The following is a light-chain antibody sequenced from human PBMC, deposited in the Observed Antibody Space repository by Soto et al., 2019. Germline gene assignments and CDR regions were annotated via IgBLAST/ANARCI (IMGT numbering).Light chain of an antibody. CDR3: VSYTTSAYYL. V-gene: IGLV2-14*01. CDR1: SSDVGNYIF. J-gene: IGLJ1*01. CDR2: DIN. Sequence: QSVLTQPASVAGSPGQSITISCTGTSSDVGNYIFVSWYRQHPGKAPKLMIYDINNRPSGVSNRFSGSKSGNTASLTISGLQAEDEADYYCVSYTTSAYYLFGNGPKVTVL.